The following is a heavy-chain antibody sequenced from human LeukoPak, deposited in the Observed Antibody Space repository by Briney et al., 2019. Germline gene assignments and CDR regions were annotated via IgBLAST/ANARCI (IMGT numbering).Heavy chain of an antibody. V-gene: IGHV3-20*04. CDR2: INRNGVTT. J-gene: IGHJ4*02. CDR1: GFALDDFG. Sequence: GGSLRLSCAASGFALDDFGMSWVRQGPGMGLEWVSSINRNGVTTWYADSVRGRFTISRDNSKNTLYLQMNSLRAEDTAVYYCARDPIHDYWGQGTLVTVSS. CDR3: ARDPIHDY. D-gene: IGHD5-18*01.